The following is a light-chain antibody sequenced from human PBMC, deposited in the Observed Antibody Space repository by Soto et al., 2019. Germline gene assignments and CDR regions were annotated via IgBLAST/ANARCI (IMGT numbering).Light chain of an antibody. V-gene: IGKV3-15*01. CDR3: QQYNDWPLT. J-gene: IGKJ1*01. CDR2: GAS. Sequence: VLTQSPDTLSLSPPERATLSCSVSQSVGSNYLAWYQQKLGQAPRLLIYGASSRATGIPARFSGTGSGTEFTLTISSLQSEDFALYYCQQYNDWPLTFGQGTKVDIK. CDR1: QSVGSN.